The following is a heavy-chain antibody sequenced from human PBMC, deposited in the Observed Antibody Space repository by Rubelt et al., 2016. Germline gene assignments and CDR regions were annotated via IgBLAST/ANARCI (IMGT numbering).Heavy chain of an antibody. V-gene: IGHV1-46*01. J-gene: IGHJ4*02. CDR3: AREQETTVTIEGVLGY. CDR2: LNPSGGST. CDR1: GYTVTSYY. Sequence: QVQLVQSGSELKKPGASVKVSCKAYGYTVTSYYMHWVRQAPGQGLEWMGILNPSGGSTSYAQKFQGRVTMTRDTSTSTVYMGVSSLRSEDTAVYYGAREQETTVTIEGVLGYWGQGTLVTVSS. D-gene: IGHD4-17*01.